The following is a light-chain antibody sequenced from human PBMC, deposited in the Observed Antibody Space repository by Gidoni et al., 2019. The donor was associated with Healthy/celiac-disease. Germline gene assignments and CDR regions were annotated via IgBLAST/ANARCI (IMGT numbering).Light chain of an antibody. Sequence: EMVLTQSPATLPLSPGERATLSCRASQSVSSYLAWYQQKHGQAPRLLIYDASNRATGIPARCSGSGSGTDFTLTISSLEPEDFAVYYCQQRSNWPGTFGQXTKVEIK. CDR3: QQRSNWPGT. V-gene: IGKV3-11*01. CDR2: DAS. CDR1: QSVSSY. J-gene: IGKJ1*01.